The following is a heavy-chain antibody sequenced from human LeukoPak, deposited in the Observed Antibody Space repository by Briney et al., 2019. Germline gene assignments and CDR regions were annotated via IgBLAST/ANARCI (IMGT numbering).Heavy chain of an antibody. CDR2: LSGSGGRT. D-gene: IGHD4/OR15-4a*01. J-gene: IGHJ4*02. V-gene: IGHV3-23*01. CDR3: AKERDYGPADY. CDR1: GFIFNKHA. Sequence: GGSLRLSCAASGFIFNKHAMSWVRQAPGKGLEWVSGLSGSGGRTDYADSVKGRFTVSRDNSKNTLFLQMNSLRAEDTAIYYCAKERDYGPADYWGQGTLVTVSS.